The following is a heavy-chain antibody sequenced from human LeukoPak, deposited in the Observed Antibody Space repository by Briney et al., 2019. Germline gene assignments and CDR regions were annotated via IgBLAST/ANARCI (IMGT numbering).Heavy chain of an antibody. CDR3: AREKLWFGESLDAFDI. V-gene: IGHV4-34*01. J-gene: IGHJ3*02. CDR2: INHGGST. D-gene: IGHD3-10*01. Sequence: SETLSLTCAVYGGSFRGYYWSWIRQPPGKGLEWMGEINHGGSTNYNPSLKSRVTISADTSKNQFSLKLSSVTAADTAVYYCAREKLWFGESLDAFDIWGQGTMVTVSS. CDR1: GGSFRGYY.